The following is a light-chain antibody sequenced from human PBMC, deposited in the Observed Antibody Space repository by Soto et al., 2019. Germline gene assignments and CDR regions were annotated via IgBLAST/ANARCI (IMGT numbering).Light chain of an antibody. V-gene: IGLV2-14*01. CDR2: DVS. CDR3: TSHTSSGTLV. CDR1: SSDVGGYDY. J-gene: IGLJ2*01. Sequence: QSALTQPASVSGSPGQSITISCTGTSSDVGGYDYVSWYQEHPGKAPKLMIYDVSHRPSGVSNRFSGFKSDNTASLTISGLQAEDEADYYCTSHTSSGTLVFGGGTKVTVL.